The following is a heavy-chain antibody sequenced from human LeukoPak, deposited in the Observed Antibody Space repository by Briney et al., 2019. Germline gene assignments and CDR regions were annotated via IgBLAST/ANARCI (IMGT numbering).Heavy chain of an antibody. J-gene: IGHJ4*02. Sequence: GGSLRLSCAASGFTFNSYWMSWVRQAPGKGLEWVANVQQDGSEKYYVDSVKGRFTISRDNARNSLYLQMNSLRAEDTAVYYCATTLNIATAAYFWGQGTLVTVPS. CDR2: VQQDGSEK. CDR3: ATTLNIATAAYF. D-gene: IGHD6-13*01. CDR1: GFTFNSYW. V-gene: IGHV3-7*01.